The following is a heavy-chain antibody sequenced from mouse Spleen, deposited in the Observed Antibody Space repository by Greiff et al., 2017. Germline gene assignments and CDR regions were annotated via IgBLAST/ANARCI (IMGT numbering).Heavy chain of an antibody. D-gene: IGHD1-2*01. J-gene: IGHJ3*01. CDR2: IWAGGST. Sequence: QVQLQQSGPGLVAPSQSLSITCTVSGFSLTSYGVHWVRQPPGKGLEWLGVIWAGGSTNYNSALMSRLSISKDNSKSQVFLKMNSLQTDDTAMYYCAREFITTATGFAYWGQGTLVTVSA. V-gene: IGHV2-9*02. CDR3: AREFITTATGFAY. CDR1: GFSLTSYG.